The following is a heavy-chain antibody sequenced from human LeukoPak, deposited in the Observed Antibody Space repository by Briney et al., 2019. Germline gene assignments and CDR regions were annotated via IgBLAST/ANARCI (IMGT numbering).Heavy chain of an antibody. J-gene: IGHJ4*02. CDR2: ISYEGSNE. CDR3: AKDVRTGAADLDY. D-gene: IGHD6-13*01. CDR1: GFTFSSYR. V-gene: IGHV3-30*18. Sequence: GGSLRLSCAASGFTFSSYRMSWVRQAPGKGLEWVAVISYEGSNEYYADSVRGRFTISRDSSKNTVYLQMNSLRTEDTAVYYCAKDVRTGAADLDYWGQGTQVTVSS.